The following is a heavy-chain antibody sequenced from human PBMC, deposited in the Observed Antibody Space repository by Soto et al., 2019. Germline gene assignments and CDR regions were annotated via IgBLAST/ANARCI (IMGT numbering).Heavy chain of an antibody. CDR1: GYTFTSYG. Sequence: QVQLVQSGAEVKKPGASVKVSCKASGYTFTSYGISWVRQAPGQGLEWMGWISAYNGNTNYAQKLQGRVTMTTDTSTSTAYMELRSLRSDDTAVYYCARDIGYCSGGSCYGFYYYGMDVCGQGTTVTVSS. CDR3: ARDIGYCSGGSCYGFYYYGMDV. D-gene: IGHD2-15*01. V-gene: IGHV1-18*01. CDR2: ISAYNGNT. J-gene: IGHJ6*02.